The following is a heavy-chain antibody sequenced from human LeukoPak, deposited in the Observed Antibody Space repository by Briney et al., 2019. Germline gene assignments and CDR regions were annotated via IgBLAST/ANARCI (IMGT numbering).Heavy chain of an antibody. CDR1: GFSIGSGYY. V-gene: IGHV4-38-2*02. CDR3: ARDLWFGESRGGY. Sequence: PSETLSLTCGVSGFSIGSGYYWGWIRQPPGKGLEWIGSIYHSGNTFYNPSLKSRVTISVDTSKNQFSLKLKFVTAADTAMYYCARDLWFGESRGGYWGQGTLVTVSS. D-gene: IGHD3-10*01. CDR2: IYHSGNT. J-gene: IGHJ4*02.